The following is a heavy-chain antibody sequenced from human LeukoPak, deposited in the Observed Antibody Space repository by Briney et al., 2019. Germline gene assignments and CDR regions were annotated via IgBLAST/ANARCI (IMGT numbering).Heavy chain of an antibody. D-gene: IGHD6-6*01. V-gene: IGHV1-69*13. Sequence: ASVKVSCKASGGTFSSYAISWVRQAPGQGLEWMGGIIPIFGTANYAQKFQGRVTITADESTSTAYMELSSLRSEDRAVYYCARLPLRSIAVGYYGMDVWGQGTTATVSS. J-gene: IGHJ6*02. CDR1: GGTFSSYA. CDR3: ARLPLRSIAVGYYGMDV. CDR2: IIPIFGTA.